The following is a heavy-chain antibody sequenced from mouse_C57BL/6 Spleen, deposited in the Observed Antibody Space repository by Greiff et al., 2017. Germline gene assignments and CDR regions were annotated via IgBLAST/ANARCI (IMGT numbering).Heavy chain of an antibody. CDR1: GFSLTSYG. J-gene: IGHJ3*01. CDR3: ARSYGYDDGWFAY. Sequence: VQVVESGPGLVAPSQSLSITCTVSGFSLTSYGVDWVRQSPGKGLEWLGVIWGVGSTNYNSALKSRLSISKDNSKSQVFLKMNSLQTDDTAMYYCARSYGYDDGWFAYWGQGTLVTVSA. V-gene: IGHV2-6*01. CDR2: IWGVGST. D-gene: IGHD2-2*01.